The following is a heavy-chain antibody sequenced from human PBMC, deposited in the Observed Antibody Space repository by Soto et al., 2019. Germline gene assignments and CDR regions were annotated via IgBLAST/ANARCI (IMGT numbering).Heavy chain of an antibody. D-gene: IGHD2-15*01. CDR3: AKASGRSCSGGICYYFDY. Sequence: EVLLLESGGGLVQPGGSLRLSCVASGFTFNDYAMNWVRQAPGKGLEWVSTISGSGDSTYYADSVKGRFTFSRDNSKNTLWLQMNSLRAEDTAVYYCAKASGRSCSGGICYYFDYWGQGTLVTVSS. CDR1: GFTFNDYA. V-gene: IGHV3-23*01. CDR2: ISGSGDST. J-gene: IGHJ4*02.